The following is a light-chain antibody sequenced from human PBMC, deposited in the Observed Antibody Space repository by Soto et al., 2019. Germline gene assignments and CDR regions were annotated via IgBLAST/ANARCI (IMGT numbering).Light chain of an antibody. V-gene: IGLV4-69*01. CDR3: QTWGTGIKV. J-gene: IGLJ3*02. CDR1: SGHSNNA. CDR2: INSDGSL. Sequence: QSVLTQSPSASASLGASVKLTCTLSSGHSNNAIAWHQQQPEKGPRYLMEINSDGSLSRGDGIPDRFSGSSSGAERYLTISSLQSEDEADYYCQTWGTGIKVFGGGTKLTVL.